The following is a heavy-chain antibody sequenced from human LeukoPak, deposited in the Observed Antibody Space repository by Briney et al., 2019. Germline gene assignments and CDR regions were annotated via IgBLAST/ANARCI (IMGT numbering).Heavy chain of an antibody. V-gene: IGHV4-39*07. CDR2: IYYSGST. J-gene: IGHJ3*02. Sequence: SETLSLTCTVSGGSISSSSYYWGWIRQPPGKGLEWIGSIYYSGSTYYNPSLKSRVTISVDTSKNQFSLKLSSVTAADTAVYYCASEPVYYDILTGYYNVGAFDIWSQGTMVTVSS. CDR3: ASEPVYYDILTGYYNVGAFDI. D-gene: IGHD3-9*01. CDR1: GGSISSSSYY.